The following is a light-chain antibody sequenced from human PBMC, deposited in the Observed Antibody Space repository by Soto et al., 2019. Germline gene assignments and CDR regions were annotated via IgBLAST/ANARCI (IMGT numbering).Light chain of an antibody. CDR3: QQRSNWPIT. CDR1: ESVASNY. V-gene: IGKV3D-20*02. CDR2: GAS. Sequence: EIVLTQSPGTLSLAPGERGTLSCRASESVASNYLAWYQHKPGQAPRLLFFGASNRATAIPDRFSGSGSGTDFTLTINNLEPEDFAVYYCQQRSNWPITFGQGTRLEIK. J-gene: IGKJ5*01.